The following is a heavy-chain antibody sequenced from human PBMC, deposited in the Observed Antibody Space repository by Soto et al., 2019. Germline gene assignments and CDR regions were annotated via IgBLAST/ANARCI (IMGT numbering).Heavy chain of an antibody. Sequence: GASVKVSCKASGYTFTSYGISRVRQAPGQGLERMGWISAYNGNTNYAQKLQGRVTMTTDTSTSTAYMELRSLRSDDTAVYYCASGTDKGYAFDIWGQGTMVTVSS. CDR3: ASGTDKGYAFDI. CDR1: GYTFTSYG. CDR2: ISAYNGNT. V-gene: IGHV1-18*01. J-gene: IGHJ3*02.